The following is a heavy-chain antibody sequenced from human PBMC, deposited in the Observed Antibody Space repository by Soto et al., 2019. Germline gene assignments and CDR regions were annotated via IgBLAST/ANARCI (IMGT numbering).Heavy chain of an antibody. CDR3: ARTFVVVTAVWFDP. J-gene: IGHJ5*02. V-gene: IGHV4-30-4*01. CDR2: IYYSGST. Sequence: TLSLTCTVSGGSISSGDYYWSWIRQPPGKGLEWIGYIYYSGSTYYNPSLKSRVTISVDTSKNQFSLKLSSVTAADTAVYYCARTFVVVTAVWFDPWGQGTLVTVSS. D-gene: IGHD2-21*02. CDR1: GGSISSGDYY.